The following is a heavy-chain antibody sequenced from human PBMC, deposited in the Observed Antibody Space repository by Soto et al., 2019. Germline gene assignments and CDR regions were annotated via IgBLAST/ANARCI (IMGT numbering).Heavy chain of an antibody. D-gene: IGHD6-19*01. CDR3: ARQWLDSYYFAC. J-gene: IGHJ4*02. Sequence: EVQLVESGGGLVQPGGSLRLSCAASGFTFTSYAMHWVRQAPGKGLEYVSAISSNGGSTYYANSVKGRFTISRDNSKNTLSLQMGSLRAEDMAVYYCARQWLDSYYFACWGQGTLVTVSS. V-gene: IGHV3-64*01. CDR1: GFTFTSYA. CDR2: ISSNGGST.